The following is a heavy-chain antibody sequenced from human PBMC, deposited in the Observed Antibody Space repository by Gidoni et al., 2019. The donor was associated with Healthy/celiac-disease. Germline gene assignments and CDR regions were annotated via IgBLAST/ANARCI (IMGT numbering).Heavy chain of an antibody. J-gene: IGHJ3*02. CDR1: GFTFSSYG. CDR3: AREGGSYRAFDI. Sequence: GFTFSSYGMHWVRQAPGKGLEWVAVIWYDGSNKYYADSVKGRFTISRDNSKNTLYLQMNSLRAEDTAVYYCAREGGSYRAFDIWGQGTMVTVSS. V-gene: IGHV3-33*01. D-gene: IGHD1-26*01. CDR2: IWYDGSNK.